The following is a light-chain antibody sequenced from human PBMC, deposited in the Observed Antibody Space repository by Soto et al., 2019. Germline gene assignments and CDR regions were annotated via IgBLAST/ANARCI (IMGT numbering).Light chain of an antibody. J-gene: IGKJ4*01. V-gene: IGKV3-20*01. Sequence: PGETGPLSCSASQSVSSSYLAWYQQNPGQAPRLLIYGASSRAAGIADRFRGSGSGTDFTLTISRLEPEDFAVYYCQQYCMSLGFGGGTKVDIK. CDR1: QSVSSSY. CDR3: QQYCMSLG. CDR2: GAS.